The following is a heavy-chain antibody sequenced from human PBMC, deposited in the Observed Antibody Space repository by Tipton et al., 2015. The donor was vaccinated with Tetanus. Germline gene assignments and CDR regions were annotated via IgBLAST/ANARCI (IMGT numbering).Heavy chain of an antibody. CDR2: INPDRGGT. D-gene: IGHD3-3*01. CDR3: AIAGRQATFGVKYGMDV. CDR1: GYTFTGNY. V-gene: IGHV1-2*02. Sequence: QLVQSGPEGKKPGASVKVSCKAAGYTFTGNYLQGVRQAPGQGLEWMGWINPDRGGTNSAQKFQGRVTMTRDTSISTAYMELSRLRSDDTAVYYCAIAGRQATFGVKYGMDVWGRGTTVTVSS. J-gene: IGHJ6*02.